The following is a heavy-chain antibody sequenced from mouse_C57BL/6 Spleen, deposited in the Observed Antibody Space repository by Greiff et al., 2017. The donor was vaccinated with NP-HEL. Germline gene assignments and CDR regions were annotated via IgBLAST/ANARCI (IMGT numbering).Heavy chain of an antibody. D-gene: IGHD1-1*01. CDR1: GFTFSDYG. CDR2: ISSGSSTI. J-gene: IGHJ2*01. CDR3: ARQGYGSSPYYFDY. V-gene: IGHV5-17*01. Sequence: EVKLVESGGGLVKPGGSLKLSCAASGFTFSDYGMHWVRQAPEKGLEWVAYISSGSSTIYYADTVKGRFTISRDNAKNTLFLQMTSLRSEDTAMYYCARQGYGSSPYYFDYWGQGTTLTVSS.